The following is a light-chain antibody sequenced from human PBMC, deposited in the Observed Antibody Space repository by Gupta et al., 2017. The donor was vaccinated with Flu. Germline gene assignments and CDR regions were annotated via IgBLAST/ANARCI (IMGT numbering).Light chain of an antibody. V-gene: IGLV1-47*01. J-gene: IGLJ3*02. CDR3: GTWDESLLIWV. CDR2: KND. Sequence: QSILTQPPSASGTPGLRVTVSCSGGSSNIGSNYVSWYQHLPGTAPRLLIYKNDKRPSGVPDRFSGSKSGTSASLAISGLRSEDEADYYCGTWDESLLIWVFGGGTRLSVL. CDR1: SSNIGSNY.